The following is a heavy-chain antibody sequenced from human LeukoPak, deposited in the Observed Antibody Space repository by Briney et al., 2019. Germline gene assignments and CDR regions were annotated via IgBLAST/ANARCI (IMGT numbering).Heavy chain of an antibody. Sequence: GASVKVSCKASGYTFTSYYMHWVRQAPGQGLEWMGIINPSGGSTSYAQKFRGRVTMTRDMSTSTVYMELSSLRSEDTAVYYCARGGDSTRYYYYYYMDVWGKGTTVTVSS. D-gene: IGHD6-25*01. V-gene: IGHV1-46*01. CDR2: INPSGGST. CDR3: ARGGDSTRYYYYYYMDV. CDR1: GYTFTSYY. J-gene: IGHJ6*03.